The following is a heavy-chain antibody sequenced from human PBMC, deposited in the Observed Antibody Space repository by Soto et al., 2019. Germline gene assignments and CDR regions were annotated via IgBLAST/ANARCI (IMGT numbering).Heavy chain of an antibody. CDR1: GFTFSSYG. V-gene: IGHV3-30*18. J-gene: IGHJ6*02. D-gene: IGHD6-13*01. Sequence: QVQLVESGGGVVQPGRSLRLSCAASGFTFSSYGMHWVRQAPGKGLEWVAVISYDGYKKYYADSVKDRFTISRDNSKNTLYLQMNSLRAEDTAVYYCAKAGQQLTNYSYYGMDVWGQGTTVTVSS. CDR3: AKAGQQLTNYSYYGMDV. CDR2: ISYDGYKK.